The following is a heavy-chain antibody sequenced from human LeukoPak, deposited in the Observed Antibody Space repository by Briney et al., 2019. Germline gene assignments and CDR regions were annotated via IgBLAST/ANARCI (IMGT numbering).Heavy chain of an antibody. Sequence: SETLSLTCAVSGGSISSGGYSWSWIRQPPGKGLEGIGYIYYSGSTYYNPSLKSRVTISVDRSKNQFSLKLSSVTAADTAVYYCAREYYYDSSGYPLGGAFDIWGQGKMVTVSS. V-gene: IGHV4-30-2*01. CDR3: AREYYYDSSGYPLGGAFDI. CDR2: IYYSGST. D-gene: IGHD3-22*01. CDR1: GGSISSGGYS. J-gene: IGHJ3*02.